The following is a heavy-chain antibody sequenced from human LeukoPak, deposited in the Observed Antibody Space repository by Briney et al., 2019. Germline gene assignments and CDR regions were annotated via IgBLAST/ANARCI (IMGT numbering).Heavy chain of an antibody. V-gene: IGHV3-23*01. CDR3: GKRVPFTGLDY. D-gene: IGHD3-10*01. J-gene: IGHJ4*02. CDR1: GFTFSSYS. CDR2: IGSSGADK. Sequence: GGSLRLSCAASGFTFSSYSMNWVRQAPGKGLQWVSVIGSSGADKHYADTVRGRFDISRDNSKNTLFLQMNSLRVEDTGVYYCGKRVPFTGLDYWGQGTLVTVSS.